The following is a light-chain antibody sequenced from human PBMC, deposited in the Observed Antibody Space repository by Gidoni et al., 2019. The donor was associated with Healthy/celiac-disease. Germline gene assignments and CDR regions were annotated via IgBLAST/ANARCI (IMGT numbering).Light chain of an antibody. CDR3: QSYDSSLSGYNYV. J-gene: IGLJ1*01. CDR2: GNS. Sequence: QSVLTQPLSVSGAPGQRVTISCTGCSSNIGAGYDVHWYQQLPGTAPKLLIYGNSNRPSGVPDRFSGSKSGTSASLAITGLQAEDEADYYCQSYDSSLSGYNYVFGTGTKVTVL. V-gene: IGLV1-40*01. CDR1: SSNIGAGYD.